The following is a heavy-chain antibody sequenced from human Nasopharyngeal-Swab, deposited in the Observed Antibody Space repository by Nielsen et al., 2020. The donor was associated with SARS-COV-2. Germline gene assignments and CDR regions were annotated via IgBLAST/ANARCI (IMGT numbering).Heavy chain of an antibody. CDR2: ISSSSSYI. Sequence: VRQAPGKGLEWVSSISSSSSYIYYADSVKGRFTISRDNAKNSLYLQMNSLRAEDTAVYYCARDCSGGSCYSVVDDAFDIWGQGTTVTVSS. J-gene: IGHJ3*02. V-gene: IGHV3-21*01. D-gene: IGHD2-15*01. CDR3: ARDCSGGSCYSVVDDAFDI.